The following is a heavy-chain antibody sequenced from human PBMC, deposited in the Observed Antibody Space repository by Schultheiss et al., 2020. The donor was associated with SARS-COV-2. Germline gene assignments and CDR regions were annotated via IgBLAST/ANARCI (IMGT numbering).Heavy chain of an antibody. Sequence: GESLKISCKASGYTFTSYDINWVRQATGQGLEWMGWMNPNSGNTGYAQKFQGRVTMTRNTSISTAYMELSSLRSEDTAVYYCARVLGYDFWSGSPYEWFDPWGQGTLVTVSS. CDR1: GYTFTSYD. D-gene: IGHD3-3*01. CDR2: MNPNSGNT. V-gene: IGHV1-8*01. J-gene: IGHJ5*02. CDR3: ARVLGYDFWSGSPYEWFDP.